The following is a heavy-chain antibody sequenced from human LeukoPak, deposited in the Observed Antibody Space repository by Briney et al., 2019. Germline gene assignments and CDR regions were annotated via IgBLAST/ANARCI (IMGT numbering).Heavy chain of an antibody. D-gene: IGHD2-15*01. CDR1: GYTFTSYD. CDR2: MNPNSGNT. CDR3: ARAPLGYCSGGSCHIG. J-gene: IGHJ4*02. V-gene: IGHV1-8*01. Sequence: ASVKVSCKASGYTFTSYDINWVRQATGQGLEWMGWMNPNSGNTGYAQKFQGRVTMTRNTSISTAYMELSSLRSEDTAMYYCARAPLGYCSGGSCHIGWGQGTLVTVSS.